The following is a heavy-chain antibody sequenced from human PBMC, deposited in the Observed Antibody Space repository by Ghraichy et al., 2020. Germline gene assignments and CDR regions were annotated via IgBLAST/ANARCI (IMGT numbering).Heavy chain of an antibody. J-gene: IGHJ6*02. Sequence: GGSLRLSCAASGFTVSSNYMSWVRQAPGKGLEWVSVIYAGGSTYYADSVKGRFTISRDNSKNTLYLQMNSLRAEDTAVYYCARDGEDYLEDYGMDVWGQGTTVTVSS. CDR3: ARDGEDYLEDYGMDV. CDR1: GFTVSSNY. CDR2: IYAGGST. V-gene: IGHV3-53*01. D-gene: IGHD3-16*01.